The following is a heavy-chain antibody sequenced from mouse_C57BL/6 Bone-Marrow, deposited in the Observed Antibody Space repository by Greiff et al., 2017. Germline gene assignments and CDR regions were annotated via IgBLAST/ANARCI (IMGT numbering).Heavy chain of an antibody. Sequence: QVQLQQPGAELVKPGASVKMSCKASGYTFTSYWITWVKQRPGQGLEWIGDIYPGSGSTNYNAKFKSKATLTVDTSSSAAYMQLSSLTSEDSAVYYCARGVTTSPFYAMDYWGQGTSVTVSS. V-gene: IGHV1-55*01. CDR2: IYPGSGST. CDR1: GYTFTSYW. J-gene: IGHJ4*01. CDR3: ARGVTTSPFYAMDY. D-gene: IGHD2-1*01.